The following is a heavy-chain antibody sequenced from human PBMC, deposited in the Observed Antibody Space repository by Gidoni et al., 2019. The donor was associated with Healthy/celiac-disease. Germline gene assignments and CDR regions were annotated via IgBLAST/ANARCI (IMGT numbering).Heavy chain of an antibody. D-gene: IGHD3-10*01. J-gene: IGHJ4*02. CDR3: ARRYYGSGSYYYLDY. V-gene: IGHV5-51*03. CDR2: IYPGDSDT. Sequence: EVQLVQSGAEVKKPGESLQISCKGSGYSFSNYWIGWVRQMPGKGLEWMGIIYPGDSDTRYSPSFQGQVTISADKSISTAYLQWGSLKASDTAMYYCARRYYGSGSYYYLDYWGQGTLVTVSS. CDR1: GYSFSNYW.